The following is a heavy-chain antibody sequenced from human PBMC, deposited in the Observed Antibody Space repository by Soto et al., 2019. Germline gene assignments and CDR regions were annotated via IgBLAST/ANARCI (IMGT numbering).Heavy chain of an antibody. CDR1: GGTFGSDA. CDR2: IIPIFGTT. J-gene: IGHJ5*02. Sequence: SVKVSCKASGGTFGSDAITWVRQAPGQGLEWVGRIIPIFGTTNYAQNLQGRVTISADKPTLTSYMELHSLTSDDTALYYCARDRTDSGYYTNWLDPWGQGTQVTVSS. V-gene: IGHV1-69*06. D-gene: IGHD3-22*01. CDR3: ARDRTDSGYYTNWLDP.